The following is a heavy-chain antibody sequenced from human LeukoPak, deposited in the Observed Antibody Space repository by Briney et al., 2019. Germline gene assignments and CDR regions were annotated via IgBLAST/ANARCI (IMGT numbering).Heavy chain of an antibody. Sequence: SETLSLTCTVSGGSLRSYHWTWIRQPPGKGLEWIGNIHSSGSTNHNPSLKSRVTISVDTSKNQFSLKLSSVTAADTAVYYCARGFLTSDAFDIWGQGTMVTVSS. D-gene: IGHD3-9*01. J-gene: IGHJ3*02. CDR2: IHSSGST. V-gene: IGHV4-4*09. CDR3: ARGFLTSDAFDI. CDR1: GGSLRSYH.